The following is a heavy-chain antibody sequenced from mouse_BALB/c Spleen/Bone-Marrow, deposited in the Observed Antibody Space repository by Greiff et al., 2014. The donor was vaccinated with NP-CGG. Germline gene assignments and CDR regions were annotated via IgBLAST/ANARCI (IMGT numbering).Heavy chain of an antibody. D-gene: IGHD1-2*01. Sequence: VQLKQSGAELVKPGASVKLSCTASGFNIKDTYMHWVKQRPEQGLEWIGRIDPANGNTKYDPKFQGKANITADTSSNTAYLQLSSLTSEDTAVYYCARGGTTATWYFDVWGAGTTVTVSS. V-gene: IGHV14-3*02. CDR2: IDPANGNT. J-gene: IGHJ1*01. CDR1: GFNIKDTY. CDR3: ARGGTTATWYFDV.